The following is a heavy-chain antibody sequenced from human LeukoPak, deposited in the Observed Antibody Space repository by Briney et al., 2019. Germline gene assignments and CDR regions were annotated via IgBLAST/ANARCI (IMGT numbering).Heavy chain of an antibody. V-gene: IGHV1-69*01. Sequence: SVKVSCKASGGTFSSYAISWVRQAPGQGLEWMGGIIPIFGTANYAQKFQGRVTITADESTSTAYMELSSLRSEDTAVYYCARDLSKLGSDDAFDIWGQGTMVTVSS. D-gene: IGHD7-27*01. CDR1: GGTFSSYA. J-gene: IGHJ3*02. CDR2: IIPIFGTA. CDR3: ARDLSKLGSDDAFDI.